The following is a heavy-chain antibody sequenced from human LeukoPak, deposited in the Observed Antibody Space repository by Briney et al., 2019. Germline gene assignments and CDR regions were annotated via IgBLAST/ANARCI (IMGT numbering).Heavy chain of an antibody. Sequence: GGSLRLSCVVPRFTFSIYAMSWVRHAPGKGLGWVSGISDQTYYTDSVRGRFTISRDNSKNTLYLQMNSLRAEDTAVYYCAKGQASVTYKYFFDYWGQGTLVTVSS. CDR3: AKGQASVTYKYFFDY. V-gene: IGHV3-23*01. D-gene: IGHD4-17*01. CDR1: RFTFSIYA. CDR2: ISDQT. J-gene: IGHJ4*02.